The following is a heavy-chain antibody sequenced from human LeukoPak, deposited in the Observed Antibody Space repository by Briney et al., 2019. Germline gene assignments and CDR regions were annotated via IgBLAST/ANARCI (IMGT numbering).Heavy chain of an antibody. D-gene: IGHD3-16*01. CDR3: ARVTLYGGDAFDL. CDR1: GFTFSDHY. V-gene: IGHV3-72*01. J-gene: IGHJ3*01. Sequence: PGGSLRLSCASSGFTFSDHYMDWVRQAPGKGLEWVGRTRNKANSYTTEYAASVKGRFTISRDDSKNSLYLQMNSLKTEDTAVYYCARVTLYGGDAFDLWGQGTMVTVYS. CDR2: TRNKANSYTT.